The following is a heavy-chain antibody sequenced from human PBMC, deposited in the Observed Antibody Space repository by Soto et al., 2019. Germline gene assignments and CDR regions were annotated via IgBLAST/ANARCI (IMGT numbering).Heavy chain of an antibody. J-gene: IGHJ4*02. CDR2: IYSGGST. Sequence: GGSLRLSCAASGFTVSSNYMSWVRQAPGKGLEWVSVIYSGGSTYYADSVKGRFTISRDNSKNTLYLQMNSLRAEDTAVYYCAISSSWYWSPGAGRDYWGQGTLVTVSS. V-gene: IGHV3-66*01. CDR1: GFTVSSNY. D-gene: IGHD6-13*01. CDR3: AISSSWYWSPGAGRDY.